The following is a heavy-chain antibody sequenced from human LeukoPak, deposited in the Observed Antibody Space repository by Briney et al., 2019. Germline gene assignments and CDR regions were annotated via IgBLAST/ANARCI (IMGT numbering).Heavy chain of an antibody. D-gene: IGHD3-10*01. V-gene: IGHV4-59*08. CDR1: SGSISSYY. CDR2: IYYSGTT. CDR3: ARWSFGSGSYALDI. Sequence: SETLSLTCTFSSGSISSYYWNWVRQPPGQGLEWIGYIYYSGTTNYNPSLKSRVTMSVDTSKNQFSLKLNSVTAADTAVYYCARWSFGSGSYALDIWGQGTMVTVSS. J-gene: IGHJ3*02.